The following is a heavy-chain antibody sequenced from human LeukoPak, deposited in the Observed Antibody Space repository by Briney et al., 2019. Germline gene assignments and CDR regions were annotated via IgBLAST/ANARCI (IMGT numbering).Heavy chain of an antibody. CDR1: GFTFSHIG. CDR3: ARFVQGSDSSGYSSHFDS. V-gene: IGHV3-23*01. D-gene: IGHD3-22*01. Sequence: GGTLRLSCEASGFTFSHIGMAWVRQAPGKGLEWVSTIHPNGVNTHYADSVRGRFTISRDNFKNTMYLQMNSLRAEDTAVYYCARFVQGSDSSGYSSHFDSWGQGTLVTVSS. CDR2: IHPNGVNT. J-gene: IGHJ4*02.